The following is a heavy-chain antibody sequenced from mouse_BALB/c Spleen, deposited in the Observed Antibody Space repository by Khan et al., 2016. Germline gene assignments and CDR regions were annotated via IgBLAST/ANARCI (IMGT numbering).Heavy chain of an antibody. J-gene: IGHJ4*01. D-gene: IGHD2-2*01. CDR1: GYAFTTAG. CDR3: ASGYGYIYAMDY. CDR2: INTHTEVP. Sequence: QIQLVQSGPELKKPGETVRISCKASGYAFTTAGMQWVQKMPGKGLKWIGWINTHTEVPKYAEDFKGRFAFSLETSSSTAYLQISNLKNEDTAMYFCASGYGYIYAMDYWGQGTSVTVSS. V-gene: IGHV9-4*02.